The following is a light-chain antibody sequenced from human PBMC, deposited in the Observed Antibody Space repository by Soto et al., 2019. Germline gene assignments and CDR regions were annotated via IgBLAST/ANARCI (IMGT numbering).Light chain of an antibody. CDR2: KVS. CDR1: QSLVSSDGNTY. Sequence: DVVMTQSPLSLPVTLGQPASISCRSSQSLVSSDGNTYLNWFQQRPGQSPRRLIYKVSNRDSGVPDRFSGSGSATDFTLKISRVEAEDAGVYSCMQATHWLYTFGQGTKLEIK. CDR3: MQATHWLYT. J-gene: IGKJ2*01. V-gene: IGKV2-30*01.